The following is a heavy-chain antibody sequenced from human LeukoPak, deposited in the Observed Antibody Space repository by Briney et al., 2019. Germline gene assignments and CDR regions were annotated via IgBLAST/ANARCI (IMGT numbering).Heavy chain of an antibody. V-gene: IGHV3-23*01. Sequence: GGSLRLSCAASGFTFSSYAMSWVRQAPGKGLEWVSAISGSGGSTYYADSVKGRFTISRDNSKNTLYLQMNSLRAEDPAVYYCAKRDVEMATIKSSSDYWGQGTLVTVSS. CDR2: ISGSGGST. D-gene: IGHD5-24*01. CDR1: GFTFSSYA. J-gene: IGHJ4*02. CDR3: AKRDVEMATIKSSSDY.